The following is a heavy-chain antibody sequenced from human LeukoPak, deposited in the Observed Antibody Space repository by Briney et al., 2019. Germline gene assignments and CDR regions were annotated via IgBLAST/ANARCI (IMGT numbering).Heavy chain of an antibody. D-gene: IGHD3-10*01. CDR2: ISDSGGSK. J-gene: IGHJ4*02. Sequence: GGSLTLSCAASGCTFSSYARSWVRQAPGKGLEWVGAISDSGGSKAYATSVKGLITLSRATSNKTLFLLMTTLRPDATATYYCAKAYGSYYFDYWGQGTLAPVSS. CDR1: GCTFSSYA. CDR3: AKAYGSYYFDY. V-gene: IGHV3-23*01.